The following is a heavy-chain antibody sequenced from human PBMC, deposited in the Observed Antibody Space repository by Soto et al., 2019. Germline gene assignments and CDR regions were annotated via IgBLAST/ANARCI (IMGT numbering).Heavy chain of an antibody. CDR3: ARDRRLRFIGYYMDV. CDR1: GGSFSNYY. D-gene: IGHD5-12*01. CDR2: INHSGST. J-gene: IGHJ6*03. Sequence: SETLSLTCAVYGGSFSNYYWSWIRQPPGKGLEWIGEINHSGSTNYNPSPKSRVTISIDTSKNQFSLKLSSVTAADTAVYYCARDRRLRFIGYYMDVWGKGTTVTVSS. V-gene: IGHV4-34*01.